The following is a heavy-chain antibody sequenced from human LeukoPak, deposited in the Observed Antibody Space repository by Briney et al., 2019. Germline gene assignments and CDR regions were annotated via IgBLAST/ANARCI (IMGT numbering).Heavy chain of an antibody. J-gene: IGHJ4*02. CDR1: GYTFTSYG. Sequence: ASVKVSCKASGYTFTSYGISWVRQAPGQGLEWMGIINPSGGSTSYAQKFQGRVTMTRDTSTSTAYMELRSLRSDDTAVYYCARDFDEFRVRKRGYFDYWGQGTLVTVSS. V-gene: IGHV1-46*01. CDR2: INPSGGST. D-gene: IGHD1-14*01. CDR3: ARDFDEFRVRKRGYFDY.